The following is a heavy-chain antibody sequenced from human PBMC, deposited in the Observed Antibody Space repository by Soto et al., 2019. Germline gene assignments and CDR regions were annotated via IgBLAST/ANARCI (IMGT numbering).Heavy chain of an antibody. V-gene: IGHV4-31*03. CDR2: IYYSGST. CDR3: AREVEVVVAARLYGMDV. D-gene: IGHD2-15*01. J-gene: IGHJ6*02. Sequence: QVQLQESGPGLVKPSQTLSLTCTVSGGSISSGGYYWSWIRQHPGKGLEWIGYIYYSGSTYYNPALKSRVTISVDTSKNQFSLKLSSVTAADTAVYYCAREVEVVVAARLYGMDVWGQGTTVTVSS. CDR1: GGSISSGGYY.